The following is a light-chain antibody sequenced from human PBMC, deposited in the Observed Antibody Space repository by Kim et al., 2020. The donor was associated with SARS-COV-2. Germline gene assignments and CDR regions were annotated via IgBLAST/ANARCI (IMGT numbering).Light chain of an antibody. V-gene: IGLV3-1*01. CDR1: KVGDKY. J-gene: IGLJ1*01. CDR3: QAWDSGTAD. CDR2: QDS. Sequence: SYELTQPPSVSVSPGQTASITCSGDKVGDKYACWYQQKPGQSPVLVIYQDSKRPSGIPARFSGSSSGNTATLTISGTQAMDEADYYCQAWDSGTADFGTGTKVTVL.